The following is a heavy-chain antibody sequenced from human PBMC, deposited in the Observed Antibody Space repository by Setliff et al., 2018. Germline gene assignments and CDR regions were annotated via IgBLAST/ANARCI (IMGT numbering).Heavy chain of an antibody. CDR1: GFTFSSYG. CDR2: IRYDGNNK. V-gene: IGHV3-30*02. D-gene: IGHD3-10*01. CDR3: ARDPGVRGVIFDY. J-gene: IGHJ4*02. Sequence: LRLSCATSGFTFSSYGMHWVRQAPGKGLEWVAFIRYDGNNKYYAATVKGRFTVSRDNSNNTLFLQMNSLRAEDTAVYYCARDPGVRGVIFDYWGQGTLVTVSS.